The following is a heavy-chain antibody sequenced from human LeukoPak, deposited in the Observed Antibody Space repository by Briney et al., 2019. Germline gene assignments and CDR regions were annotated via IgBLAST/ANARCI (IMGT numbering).Heavy chain of an antibody. V-gene: IGHV3-33*01. Sequence: GGSLRLSCAASGFIFSSYGMHWVRQASGKGLEWVAVIWYDGSNKYSADSVKGRFTISRDNSKNTLYLQMNSLRAEDTAVYYCVRDSGSSYGYRTSGILSQIDYWGQGTLVTVSS. J-gene: IGHJ4*02. CDR3: VRDSGSSYGYRTSGILSQIDY. D-gene: IGHD5-18*01. CDR2: IWYDGSNK. CDR1: GFIFSSYG.